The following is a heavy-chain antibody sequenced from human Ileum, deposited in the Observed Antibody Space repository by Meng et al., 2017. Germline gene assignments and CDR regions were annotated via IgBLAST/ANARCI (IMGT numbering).Heavy chain of an antibody. Sequence: GESLKISCGASGFTFSNYVMNWVRQAPGKGLEWVSVISGSVDRTYYADSVKGRFTISRDNSKNTLYLQMNSLRVEETAVYYCARVGVGPQIGADWFDPWGQGTLVTVSS. CDR1: GFTFSNYV. CDR2: ISGSVDRT. J-gene: IGHJ5*02. D-gene: IGHD2-8*01. V-gene: IGHV3-23*01. CDR3: ARVGVGPQIGADWFDP.